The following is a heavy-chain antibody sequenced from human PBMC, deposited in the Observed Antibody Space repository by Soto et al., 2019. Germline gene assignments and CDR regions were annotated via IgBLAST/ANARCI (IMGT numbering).Heavy chain of an antibody. J-gene: IGHJ5*02. D-gene: IGHD3-3*01. V-gene: IGHV1-18*04. CDR1: GYTFTSYG. CDR2: VSAYNGNT. Sequence: GASVKVSCKASGYTFTSYGISWVRQAPGQGLEWMGWVSAYNGNTNYAQKLQGRVTMTTDTSTSTAYMELRSLRSDDTAVYYCARVDFWSGYYMAWFDTWGQGTLVTVSS. CDR3: ARVDFWSGYYMAWFDT.